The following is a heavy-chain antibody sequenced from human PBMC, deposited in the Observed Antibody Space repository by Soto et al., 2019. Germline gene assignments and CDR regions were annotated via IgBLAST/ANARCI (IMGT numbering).Heavy chain of an antibody. D-gene: IGHD4-17*01. J-gene: IGHJ3*02. CDR3: ARSGDYGDYVVPRDAFDI. CDR1: GYTFTSYY. CDR2: INPSGGST. V-gene: IGHV1-46*03. Sequence: QVQLVQSGAEVKKPGASVKVSCKASGYTFTSYYMHWVRQAPGQGLEWMGIINPSGGSTSYAQKFQGRVTMTRDTSTSTAYMELSSLRSEDTAVYYCARSGDYGDYVVPRDAFDIWGQGTMVTVSS.